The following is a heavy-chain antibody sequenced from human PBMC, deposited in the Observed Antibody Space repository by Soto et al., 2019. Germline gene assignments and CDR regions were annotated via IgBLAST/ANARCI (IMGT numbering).Heavy chain of an antibody. CDR1: GYTFTSYA. D-gene: IGHD2-15*01. V-gene: IGHV1-3*01. Sequence: ASVKVSCKASGYTFTSYAMHWVRQAPGQRLEWMGWINAGNGNTKYSQKFQGRVTITRDTSARTAYMELSSLRSEDTAVYYCARGNAKAPDYSLYNWFDPWGQGTLVTVSS. J-gene: IGHJ5*02. CDR3: ARGNAKAPDYSLYNWFDP. CDR2: INAGNGNT.